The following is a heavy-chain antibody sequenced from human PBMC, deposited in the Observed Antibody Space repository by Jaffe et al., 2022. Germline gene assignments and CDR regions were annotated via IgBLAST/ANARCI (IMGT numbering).Heavy chain of an antibody. CDR2: ISSSGSTI. J-gene: IGHJ4*02. CDR3: ARDLPYYDILTGYYTV. CDR1: GFTFSSYE. D-gene: IGHD3-9*01. Sequence: EVQLVESGGGLVQPGGSLRLSCAASGFTFSSYEMNWVRQAPGKGLEWVSYISSSGSTIYYADSVKGRFTISRDNAKNSLYLQMNSLRAEDTAVYYCARDLPYYDILTGYYTVWGQGTLVTVSS. V-gene: IGHV3-48*03.